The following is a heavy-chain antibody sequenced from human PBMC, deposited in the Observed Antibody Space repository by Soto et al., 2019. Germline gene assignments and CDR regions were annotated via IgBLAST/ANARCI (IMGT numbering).Heavy chain of an antibody. V-gene: IGHV4-59*01. J-gene: IGHJ6*02. CDR3: ARDCSLLRCDYGMDV. Sequence: QVQLQESGPGLVKPSETLSLTCTVSGGSISSYYWSWIRQPPGKGLEWIGYIYYSGSTNYNPSLTRRVTISVDTSKNQFSLKLRSVPAADTAVYYCARDCSLLRCDYGMDVWGQGTTVTVSS. CDR1: GGSISSYY. D-gene: IGHD4-17*01. CDR2: IYYSGST.